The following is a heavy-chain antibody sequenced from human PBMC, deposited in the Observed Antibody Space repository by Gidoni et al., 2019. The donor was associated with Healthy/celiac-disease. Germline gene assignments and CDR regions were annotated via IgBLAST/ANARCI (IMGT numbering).Heavy chain of an antibody. Sequence: EVQLVESGGGLVKPGGSLRLSCAASGFTFSSYSMNWVRQASGKGLEWVSSISSSSSYIYYADSVKCRFTISRDNAKNSLYLQMNSLRAEDTAVYYCARGGVVPAAIGLGVDYWGQGTLVTVSS. CDR2: ISSSSSYI. CDR1: GFTFSSYS. J-gene: IGHJ4*02. D-gene: IGHD2-2*02. CDR3: ARGGVVPAAIGLGVDY. V-gene: IGHV3-21*01.